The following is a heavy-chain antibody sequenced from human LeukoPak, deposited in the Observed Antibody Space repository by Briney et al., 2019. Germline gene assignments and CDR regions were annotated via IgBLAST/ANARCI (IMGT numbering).Heavy chain of an antibody. CDR2: IYYSGST. CDR1: GGSISSGGYY. CDR3: ARGTMVRGVIFDAFDI. Sequence: PSETLSLTCTVSGGSISSGGYYWSWIRQHPGKGLEWIGYIYYSGSTYYNPSLKSRVTISVDTSKNQFSLKLSSVTAADTAVYYCARGTMVRGVIFDAFDIWGQGTMVTVSS. J-gene: IGHJ3*02. V-gene: IGHV4-31*03. D-gene: IGHD3-10*01.